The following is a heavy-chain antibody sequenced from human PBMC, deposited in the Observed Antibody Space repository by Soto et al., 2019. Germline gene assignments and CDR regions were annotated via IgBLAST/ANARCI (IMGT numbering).Heavy chain of an antibody. CDR3: ARLGSSGWYQGSYFDY. J-gene: IGHJ4*02. D-gene: IGHD6-19*01. CDR2: ILYSGSI. CDR1: GGSITRNNHY. Sequence: QLQLQESGPGLVKPSETLSLTCTVSGGSITRNNHYWGWIRQSPGKGLEWIGSILYSGSINYNPSLKSRVTISVETSNNRFSLKMSSVTAADTAVYSCARLGSSGWYQGSYFDYWGQGTLVTVSS. V-gene: IGHV4-39*01.